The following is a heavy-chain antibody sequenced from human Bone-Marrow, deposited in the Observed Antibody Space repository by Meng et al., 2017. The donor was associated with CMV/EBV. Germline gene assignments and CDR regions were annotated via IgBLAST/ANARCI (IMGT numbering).Heavy chain of an antibody. CDR1: GYSISSGYY. CDR2: IYHSGST. Sequence: SETLSLTCTVSGYSISSGYYWGWIRQPPGKGLEWIGSIYHSGSTYYNPSLKSRVTISVDTSKNQFSLKLSSVTAADTAVYYCARDQGYYYYYGTDVWGQGTTVTVSS. V-gene: IGHV4-38-2*02. CDR3: ARDQGYYYYYGTDV. J-gene: IGHJ6*02.